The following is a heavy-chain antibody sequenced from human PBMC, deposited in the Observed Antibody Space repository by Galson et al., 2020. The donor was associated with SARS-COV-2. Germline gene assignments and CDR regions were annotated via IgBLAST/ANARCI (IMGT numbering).Heavy chain of an antibody. D-gene: IGHD3-22*01. CDR1: GGSISSGNYY. V-gene: IGHV4-39*01. CDR2: IYYSGTT. J-gene: IGHJ4*02. Sequence: KSSETLSLTCTVSGGSISSGNYYWVWIRQPPGKGLEWIASIYYSGTTYYNPSLKSRVTISVDTSKNQFSLKLSSVTAADTAVYYCARLPLVDFDTSAYYLFDYWGQGTLVTVPS. CDR3: ARLPLVDFDTSAYYLFDY.